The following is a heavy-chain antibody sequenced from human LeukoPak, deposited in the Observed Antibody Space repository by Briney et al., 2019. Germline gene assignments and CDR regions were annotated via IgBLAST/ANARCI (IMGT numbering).Heavy chain of an antibody. Sequence: GGSLRLSCAASGFTVSSNYMSWVRQAPGKGLEWVSVIYSGGSTYYADSVKGRFTISRDNSKNTLYLQMNSLRAEDTAVYYCASAVATGPHYYYYYMDVWGKGTTVTISS. D-gene: IGHD5-12*01. CDR1: GFTVSSNY. V-gene: IGHV3-53*01. CDR3: ASAVATGPHYYYYYMDV. CDR2: IYSGGST. J-gene: IGHJ6*03.